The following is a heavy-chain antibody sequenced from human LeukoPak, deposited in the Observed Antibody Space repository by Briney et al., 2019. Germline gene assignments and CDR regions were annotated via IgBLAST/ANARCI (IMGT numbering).Heavy chain of an antibody. Sequence: SETLSLTCSVSGGSISSSDYYWGWIRQPPGERLEWIGTIYYNGNTYYNPSLQSRVIISVDTSKNQFSLKLTSVTAPDTAVYYCARTVGTHRFDYWGQGILVTVSS. CDR3: ARTVGTHRFDY. J-gene: IGHJ4*02. CDR1: GGSISSSDYY. D-gene: IGHD4-23*01. CDR2: IYYNGNT. V-gene: IGHV4-39*01.